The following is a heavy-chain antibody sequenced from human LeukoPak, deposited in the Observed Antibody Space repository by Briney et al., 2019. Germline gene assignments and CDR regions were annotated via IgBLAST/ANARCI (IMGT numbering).Heavy chain of an antibody. D-gene: IGHD2-2*01. Sequence: GGSVRLSCVASGFTFSDYYMSWIRQAPGKGLEWVSYISSSSSYTNYADSVKGRFTISRDNAKKSLYLQMNSLRAEDTAVYYCARAGYCSSSTCSFRPVDFWGQGTLVTVSS. CDR3: ARAGYCSSSTCSFRPVDF. J-gene: IGHJ4*02. CDR1: GFTFSDYY. V-gene: IGHV3-11*05. CDR2: ISSSSSYT.